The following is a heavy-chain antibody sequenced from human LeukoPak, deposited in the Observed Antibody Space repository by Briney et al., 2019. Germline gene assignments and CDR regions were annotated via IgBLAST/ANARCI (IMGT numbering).Heavy chain of an antibody. Sequence: KPSETLSLTCTVSGGSISPYYWSFIRQLAGKGLEWIGRISTSGSSKYNPSLESRVTMSVDTSKNQFSLKVTSVTAADTAMYYCARDRVSWNYFDYWGQGTLLTVSS. CDR1: GGSISPYY. V-gene: IGHV4-4*07. J-gene: IGHJ4*02. CDR3: ARDRVSWNYFDY. D-gene: IGHD3-3*01. CDR2: ISTSGSS.